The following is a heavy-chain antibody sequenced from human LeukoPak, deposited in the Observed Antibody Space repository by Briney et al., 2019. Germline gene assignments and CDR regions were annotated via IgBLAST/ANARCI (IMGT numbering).Heavy chain of an antibody. D-gene: IGHD5-18*01. V-gene: IGHV3-30*18. CDR1: VFTFSSYG. J-gene: IGHJ4*02. Sequence: GGSLRLSCAPSVFTFSSYGMHWVRQAPGKGLEWVAVILYDGSNKYYAESVKGRFTISRDNSKNTLYLQMNSLRAEDTAVYYCAKDGVLDTAMVPYYFDYWGQGTLVTVSS. CDR3: AKDGVLDTAMVPYYFDY. CDR2: ILYDGSNK.